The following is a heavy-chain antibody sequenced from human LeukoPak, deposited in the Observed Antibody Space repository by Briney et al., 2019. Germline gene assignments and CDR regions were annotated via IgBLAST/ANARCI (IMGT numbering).Heavy chain of an antibody. CDR1: GFTFSSYS. CDR3: ARVQVGAITSIDY. CDR2: ISSSSSYI. D-gene: IGHD1-26*01. J-gene: IGHJ4*02. Sequence: GGSLRLSCAASGFTFSSYSMNWVRQAPGKGLEWVSSISSSSSYIYYADPVKGRFTISRDNAKNSLYLQMNSLRAEDTAVYDCARVQVGAITSIDYCGQGTLVTIFS. V-gene: IGHV3-21*01.